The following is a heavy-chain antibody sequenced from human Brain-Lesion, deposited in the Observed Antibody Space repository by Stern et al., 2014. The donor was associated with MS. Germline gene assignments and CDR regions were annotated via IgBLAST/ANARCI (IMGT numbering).Heavy chain of an antibody. CDR1: GGSITSSSYY. J-gene: IGHJ4*02. CDR2: VYYTGST. D-gene: IGHD1-26*01. V-gene: IGHV4-39*01. CDR3: VRPDIMGTIWN. Sequence: VQLVESGPGLVKPSETLSLTCIVSGGSITSSSYYWGWIRQPPGRGLEYIGTVYYTGSTFYDPSLKSRVTISVVTSQNQDALQLPSVTAADTAVYYCVRPDIMGTIWNWGQGTLVTVSS.